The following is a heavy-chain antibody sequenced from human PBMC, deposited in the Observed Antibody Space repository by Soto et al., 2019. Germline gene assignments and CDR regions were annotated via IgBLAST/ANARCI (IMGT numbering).Heavy chain of an antibody. CDR2: INHSGST. Sequence: PSETLSLTCAVYDRSFSGYYWSWIRQPPGEGLEWIGEINHSGSTNYNPSLKSRVTISVDTSKNQFSLKLSSVTAADTAVYYCARDPATPNDYWGQGTLVTVSS. V-gene: IGHV4-34*01. CDR1: DRSFSGYY. J-gene: IGHJ4*02. CDR3: ARDPATPNDY. D-gene: IGHD6-25*01.